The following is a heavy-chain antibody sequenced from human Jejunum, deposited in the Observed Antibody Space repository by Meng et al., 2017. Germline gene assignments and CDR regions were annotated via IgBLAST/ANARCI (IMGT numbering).Heavy chain of an antibody. J-gene: IGHJ5*02. CDR2: IYYRDGA. V-gene: IGHV4-39*07. D-gene: IGHD3-10*01. CDR3: MSDERSGSYSTNRFDR. Sequence: PSEILSLTCTVCGGSVTAYGYCLAWIRQPPGKVLGWMGSIYYRDGAANNTSLKSRVPITLDTSKNQFSLRVNSVTAADTAVYYCMSDERSGSYSTNRFDRWGQGTLVTVSS. CDR1: GGSVTAYGYC.